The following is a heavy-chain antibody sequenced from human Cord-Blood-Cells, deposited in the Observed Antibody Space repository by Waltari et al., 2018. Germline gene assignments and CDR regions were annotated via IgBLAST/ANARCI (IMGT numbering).Heavy chain of an antibody. V-gene: IGHV3-30-3*01. Sequence: QVQLVESGGGVVQTGRSLRLSCAASGFTFSSYLIHRFVPAPGKGLEWVVVISYDGSNKYYADSVKGRFTISRDNSKNTLYLQMNSRRAEDTAVYYCARAGRSSSSGADAFDIWGQGTMVTVSS. CDR2: ISYDGSNK. CDR1: GFTFSSYL. J-gene: IGHJ3*02. D-gene: IGHD6-6*01. CDR3: ARAGRSSSSGADAFDI.